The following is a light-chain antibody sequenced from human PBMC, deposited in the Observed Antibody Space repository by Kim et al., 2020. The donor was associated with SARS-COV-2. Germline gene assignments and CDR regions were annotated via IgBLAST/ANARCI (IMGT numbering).Light chain of an antibody. CDR3: QQSYSTPCT. J-gene: IGKJ2*01. V-gene: IGKV1-39*01. Sequence: DIQMTQSPSSLSASLGDRVTITCRASQSISSYLNWYQQKPGKAPKLLIYAASSLQSGVPSRFSGSGSGTDFTLTISSLQPEDFATYYCQQSYSTPCTFGQGTKLEI. CDR1: QSISSY. CDR2: AAS.